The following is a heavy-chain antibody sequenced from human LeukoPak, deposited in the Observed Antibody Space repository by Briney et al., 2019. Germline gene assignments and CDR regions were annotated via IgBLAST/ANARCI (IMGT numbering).Heavy chain of an antibody. CDR2: IYYSGST. CDR3: ASLTASSGIYGMDV. Sequence: KPSETLSLTCSVSGGSISSYYWRWIRQPPGKGLEGIGYIYYSGSTNYNPTLKSRITISVDTSKNQFSLKLSSVTAADTAVYYCASLTASSGIYGMDVWGQGTTVTVSS. J-gene: IGHJ6*02. V-gene: IGHV4-59*08. D-gene: IGHD6-19*01. CDR1: GGSISSYY.